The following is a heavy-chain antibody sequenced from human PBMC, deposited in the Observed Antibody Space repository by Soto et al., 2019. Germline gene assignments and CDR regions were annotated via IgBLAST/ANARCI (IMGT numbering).Heavy chain of an antibody. CDR2: IWYDGSNK. CDR3: ARSGYGDYGIDY. J-gene: IGHJ4*02. CDR1: GFTFSSYG. D-gene: IGHD4-17*01. Sequence: GGSLRLSCAASGFTFSSYGMHWVRQAPGKGLEWVAVIWYDGSNKYYADSVKGRFTISRDNSKNTLYLQMNSLRAEDTAVYYCARSGYGDYGIDYWGQGTLVTVSS. V-gene: IGHV3-33*01.